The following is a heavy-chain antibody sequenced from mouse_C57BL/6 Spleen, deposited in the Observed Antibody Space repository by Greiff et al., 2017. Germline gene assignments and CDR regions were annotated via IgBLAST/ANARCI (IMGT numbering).Heavy chain of an antibody. CDR2: ISSGGSYT. CDR3: ARQDYGNYVGGYYFDY. CDR1: GFTFSSYG. J-gene: IGHJ2*01. Sequence: EVKLMESGGDLVKPGGSLKLSCAASGFTFSSYGMSWVRPTPDKRLEWVATISSGGSYTYYPDSVKGRFTISRDNAKNTLYLQMSSLKSEDTAMYYCARQDYGNYVGGYYFDYWGQGTTLTVSS. D-gene: IGHD2-1*01. V-gene: IGHV5-6*01.